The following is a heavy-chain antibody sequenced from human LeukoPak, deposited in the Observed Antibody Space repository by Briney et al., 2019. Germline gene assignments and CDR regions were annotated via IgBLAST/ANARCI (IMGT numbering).Heavy chain of an antibody. J-gene: IGHJ4*02. CDR1: GGSISNYY. CDR3: ARGAGSSWYYFDY. Sequence: SETLSLTCTVSGGSISNYYWSWIRQPPGKGLEWIGYINYSGSTNSNPSLKSRVTISVDTSKNQFSLKLSSVTAADTAVYYCARGAGSSWYYFDYWGQGTLVTVS. D-gene: IGHD6-13*01. V-gene: IGHV4-59*08. CDR2: INYSGST.